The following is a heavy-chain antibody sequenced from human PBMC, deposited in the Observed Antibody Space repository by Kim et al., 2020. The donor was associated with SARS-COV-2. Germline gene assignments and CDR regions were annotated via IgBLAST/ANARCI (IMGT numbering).Heavy chain of an antibody. Sequence: SETLSLTCIVSSGSINYYYWNWIRQPPGKGLEWIGYIYYSGSTNYDPSLRSRVTISVDTSKNQFSLKLSSVTAADTAVYYCARGGTTWTFDIWGQGTMVTVSS. CDR3: ARGGTTWTFDI. D-gene: IGHD4-17*01. CDR1: SGSINYYY. V-gene: IGHV4-59*13. J-gene: IGHJ3*02. CDR2: IYYSGST.